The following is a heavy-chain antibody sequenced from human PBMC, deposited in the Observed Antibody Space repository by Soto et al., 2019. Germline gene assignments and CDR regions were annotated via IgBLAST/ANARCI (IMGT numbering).Heavy chain of an antibody. CDR2: IYSGGST. J-gene: IGHJ6*03. D-gene: IGHD3-16*01. CDR3: ARGLEGDYYYYIDV. CDR1: GFTLSSNY. V-gene: IGHV3-53*04. Sequence: GGSLRLSCAASGFTLSSNYMSWVRQAPGKGLEWVSVIYSGGSTYYADSVKGRFTISRHNSKNTLYLQMNSLRAEDTAVYYCARGLEGDYYYYIDVWGKGTTVTVSS.